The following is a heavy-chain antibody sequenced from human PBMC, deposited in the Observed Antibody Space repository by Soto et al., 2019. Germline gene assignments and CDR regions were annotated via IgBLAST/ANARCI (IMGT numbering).Heavy chain of an antibody. D-gene: IGHD2-15*01. V-gene: IGHV4-31*03. Sequence: QVQLQESGPGLVKPSQTLSLTCTVSGGSISSGGYYWSWIRQHPGKGLEWIGYIYYSGSTSYNPSIKSRVTISVDTSKNQFSLKLSSVTAADTAVYYCARAFRDSGGSCYLDYWGQGTLVTVSS. CDR2: IYYSGST. J-gene: IGHJ4*02. CDR3: ARAFRDSGGSCYLDY. CDR1: GGSISSGGYY.